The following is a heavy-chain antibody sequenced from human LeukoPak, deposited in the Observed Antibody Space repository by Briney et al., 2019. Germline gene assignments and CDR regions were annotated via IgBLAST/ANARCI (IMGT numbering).Heavy chain of an antibody. CDR2: IYSRGST. V-gene: IGHV4-59*01. D-gene: IGHD4-17*01. CDR3: AGGPGDYAY. CDR1: GGSISSYY. J-gene: IGHJ4*02. Sequence: SETLSRTCTVSGGSISSYYWSWVRQPPGKGLEWIGYIYSRGSTNFNPSLKSRVTISVDTSKNQFSLKLSSVTAAVTAVYYCAGGPGDYAYWGQGTLVTVSS.